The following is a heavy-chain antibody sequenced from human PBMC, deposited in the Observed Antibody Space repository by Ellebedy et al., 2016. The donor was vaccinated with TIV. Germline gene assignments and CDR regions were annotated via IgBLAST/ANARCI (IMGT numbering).Heavy chain of an antibody. J-gene: IGHJ6*02. D-gene: IGHD6-19*01. V-gene: IGHV3-74*01. CDR2: INSDGSRP. CDR1: GFSLSDHW. Sequence: GGSLRLSCVASGFSLSDHWMHWVRQAPGKGLVWVSRINSDGSRPSYAESVRGRATISRDNAKNSLYLQMNSLRAEDTAVYYCATHGTSGWYYGMDVWGQGTTVTVSS. CDR3: ATHGTSGWYYGMDV.